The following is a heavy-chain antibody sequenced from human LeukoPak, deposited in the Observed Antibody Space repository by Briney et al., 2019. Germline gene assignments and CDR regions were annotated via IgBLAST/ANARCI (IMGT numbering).Heavy chain of an antibody. D-gene: IGHD5-12*01. V-gene: IGHV3-30*02. CDR2: IRYDGSNK. CDR1: GFTVSSNY. CDR3: AKGSGYEARYYYYYMDV. J-gene: IGHJ6*03. Sequence: GGSLRLSCAASGFTVSSNYMSWVRQAPGKGLEWVAFIRYDGSNKYYADSVKGRFTISRDNSKNTLYLHVNSLRPEDTAVYYCAKGSGYEARYYYYYMDVWGKGTTVTISS.